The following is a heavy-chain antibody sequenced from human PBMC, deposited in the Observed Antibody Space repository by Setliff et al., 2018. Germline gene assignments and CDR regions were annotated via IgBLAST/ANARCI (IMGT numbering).Heavy chain of an antibody. D-gene: IGHD6-13*01. J-gene: IGHJ6*02. CDR3: ARDSAYSSRTSCMDV. CDR1: GFSFDDYA. CDR2: ISWNSDTI. V-gene: IGHV3-9*03. Sequence: GGSLRLSCAASGFSFDDYAMHWVRQAPGKGLEWVSGISWNSDTIGYADSVKGRFTISRDNAKKSLYLQMNSLRAEDMALYYCARDSAYSSRTSCMDVWGQGTTVTVSS.